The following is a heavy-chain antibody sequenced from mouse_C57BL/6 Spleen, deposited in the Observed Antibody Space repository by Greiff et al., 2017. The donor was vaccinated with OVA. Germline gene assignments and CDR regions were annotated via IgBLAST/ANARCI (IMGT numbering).Heavy chain of an antibody. D-gene: IGHD1-1*01. CDR1: GFSLTSYG. CDR2: IWSGGST. Sequence: QVQLKQSGPGLVQPSQSLSITCTVSGFSLTSYGVHWVRQSPGKGLEWLGVIWSGGSTDYNAAFISRLSISKDNSKSQVFFKMNSLQADDTAIYYCATDYYGSSYRYYAMDYWGQGTSVTVAS. V-gene: IGHV2-2*01. J-gene: IGHJ4*01. CDR3: ATDYYGSSYRYYAMDY.